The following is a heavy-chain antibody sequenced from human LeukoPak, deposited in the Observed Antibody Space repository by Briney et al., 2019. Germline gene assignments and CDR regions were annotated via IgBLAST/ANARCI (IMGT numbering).Heavy chain of an antibody. CDR3: ARDGSFWRGYPYYFDY. CDR1: GFTFSSYG. Sequence: PGRSLRLSCAASGFTFSSYGMHWVRQAPGKGLEWGAIIWYDGSNKYYADSVKGRFTIYRDNSKNTLYLQVNSLRAEDTAVYYCARDGSFWRGYPYYFDYWGQGTLVTASS. D-gene: IGHD3-3*01. V-gene: IGHV3-33*01. J-gene: IGHJ4*02. CDR2: IWYDGSNK.